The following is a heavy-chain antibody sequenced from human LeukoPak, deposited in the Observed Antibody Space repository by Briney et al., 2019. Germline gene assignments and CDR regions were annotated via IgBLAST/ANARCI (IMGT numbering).Heavy chain of an antibody. Sequence: GASVKVSCKASGYTFTTYGISWVRQAPGQGLEWMGWISAYNGNTNYAQKLQGRVTMTTDTSTSTSYMELRSLRSDDTAVYYCARAGSGRYYYYMDVWGKGTTVTVSS. V-gene: IGHV1-18*01. CDR3: ARAGSGRYYYYMDV. CDR2: ISAYNGNT. CDR1: GYTFTTYG. J-gene: IGHJ6*03. D-gene: IGHD3-10*01.